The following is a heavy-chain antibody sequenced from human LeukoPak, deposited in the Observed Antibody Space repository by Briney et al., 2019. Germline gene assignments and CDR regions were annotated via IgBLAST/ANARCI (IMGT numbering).Heavy chain of an antibody. D-gene: IGHD6-19*01. CDR3: AKDSSGWYGRECYFDY. CDR1: VFTFTSSG. CDR2: ISYDGNNK. V-gene: IGHV3-30*18. Sequence: RGGSLRLSCAASVFTFTSSGTQWARQAPRKGRECVAFISYDGNNKYYADCVEARFTISRDNSENTLYLKMNSLRAKDTAVYYCAKDSSGWYGRECYFDYWGQGTLVTVSS. J-gene: IGHJ4*02.